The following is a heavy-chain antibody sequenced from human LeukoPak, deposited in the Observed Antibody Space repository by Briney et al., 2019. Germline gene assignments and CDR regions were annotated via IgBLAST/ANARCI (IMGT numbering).Heavy chain of an antibody. J-gene: IGHJ6*02. CDR3: ARGLDIVVVPAAMAGYYYYGMDV. V-gene: IGHV1-69*01. CDR2: IIPIFGTA. D-gene: IGHD2-2*03. Sequence: PGSSVKVSCKASGGTFSSYAISWVRQAPGQGLEWMGGIIPIFGTANYAQKFQGRVTITAGESTSTAYMELSSLRSEDTAVYYCARGLDIVVVPAAMAGYYYYGMDVWGQGTTVTVSS. CDR1: GGTFSSYA.